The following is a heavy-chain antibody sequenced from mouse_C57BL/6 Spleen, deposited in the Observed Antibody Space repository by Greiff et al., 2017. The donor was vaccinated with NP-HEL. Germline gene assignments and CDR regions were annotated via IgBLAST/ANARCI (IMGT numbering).Heavy chain of an antibody. CDR3: ARGDHWYFDV. CDR2: ISYDGSN. J-gene: IGHJ1*03. CDR1: GYSITSGYY. Sequence: EVKLQESGPGLVKPSQSLSLTCSVTGYSITSGYYCNWIRQFPGNKLEWMGYISYDGSNNYNPTLKNRTSITRDTSKNQFFLKLNTVTTEDTATYDCARGDHWYFDVWGTGTTVTVSS. V-gene: IGHV3-6*01.